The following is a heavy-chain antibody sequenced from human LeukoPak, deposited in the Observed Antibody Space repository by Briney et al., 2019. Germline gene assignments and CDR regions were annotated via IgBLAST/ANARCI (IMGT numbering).Heavy chain of an antibody. V-gene: IGHV4-59*01. CDR1: GGSISSYY. CDR3: ARGNAMVRGVMEY. CDR2: IYYSGST. D-gene: IGHD3-10*01. J-gene: IGHJ4*02. Sequence: SETLSLTCTDSGGSISSYYWSWIRQPPGKGLEWIGYIYYSGSTNYNPSLKSRVTISVDTSKNQFSLKLSSVTAADTAVYYCARGNAMVRGVMEYWGQGTLVTVSS.